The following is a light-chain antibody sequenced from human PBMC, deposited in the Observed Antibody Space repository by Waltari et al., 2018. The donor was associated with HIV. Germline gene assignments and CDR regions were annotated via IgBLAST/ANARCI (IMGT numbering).Light chain of an antibody. CDR2: DAS. CDR3: QQRSNWPPWT. V-gene: IGKV3-11*01. J-gene: IGKJ1*01. CDR1: QSVSSN. Sequence: EIVLTQSPATLSLSPAARATLSCRPSQSVSSNLAWYQQKPGQAASLLIYDASNRATGIPARFSGSGSGTDFTLTISSLEPEDVAVDYCQQRSNWPPWTFGQGTKVEIK.